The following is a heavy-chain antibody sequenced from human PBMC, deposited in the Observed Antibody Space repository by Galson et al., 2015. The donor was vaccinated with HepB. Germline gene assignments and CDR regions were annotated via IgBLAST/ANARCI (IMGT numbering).Heavy chain of an antibody. CDR3: AKNYGCFDS. CDR1: GFSFNTWA. CDR2: ITSTGDTI. D-gene: IGHD4-17*01. Sequence: SLRLSCAASGFSFNTWAVTWVRQAPGKGLEWVSVITSTGDTIYYADSVKGRFTVSRDNSKNTLYLQLSNLRADDTAVYYCAKNYGCFDSWGQGTLVTVSS. J-gene: IGHJ4*02. V-gene: IGHV3-23*01.